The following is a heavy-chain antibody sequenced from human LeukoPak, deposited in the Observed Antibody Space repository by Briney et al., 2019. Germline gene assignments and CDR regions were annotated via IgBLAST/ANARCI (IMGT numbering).Heavy chain of an antibody. D-gene: IGHD1-1*01. CDR3: AREPQGTYYYYGMDV. CDR2: IYSGGST. V-gene: IGHV3-66*01. Sequence: GGSLRLSCAASGFPVSSNYMSWARQAPGQGLEWVSVIYSGGSTYYADSVKGRFTISRDNFKNTLYLQMNSLRAEDTALYYCAREPQGTYYYYGMDVWGQGTTVTVSS. CDR1: GFPVSSNY. J-gene: IGHJ6*02.